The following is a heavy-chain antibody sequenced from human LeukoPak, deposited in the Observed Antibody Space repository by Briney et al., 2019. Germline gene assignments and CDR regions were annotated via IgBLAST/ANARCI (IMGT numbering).Heavy chain of an antibody. CDR1: SVTISSYY. CDR3: AAGYSTGWIDY. CDR2: IYTSGST. Sequence: SETLSLTCTASSVTISSYYWSWIRQPPGKGLEWIGRIYTSGSTNYNPSLKSRVTMSVDTSKNQISLKLSSVTAADTAIYYCAAGYSTGWIDYWGQGTLVTVSS. V-gene: IGHV4-4*07. D-gene: IGHD6-19*01. J-gene: IGHJ4*02.